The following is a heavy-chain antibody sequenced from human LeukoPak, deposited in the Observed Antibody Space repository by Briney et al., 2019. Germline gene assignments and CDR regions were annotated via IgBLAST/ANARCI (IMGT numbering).Heavy chain of an antibody. CDR2: IGGSGSRT. J-gene: IGHJ4*02. V-gene: IGHV3-23*01. Sequence: GSLSLSFAASGFPFSSYAMSWVRPAPGKSLEWGSGIGGSGSRTYYADSVKGRFTISRDNSKNTLYLQMNSLRAEDTAIYYCAKKYGVTVYGSGLNYFDYWGQGTLVTVSS. CDR3: AKKYGVTVYGSGLNYFDY. D-gene: IGHD6-19*01. CDR1: GFPFSSYA.